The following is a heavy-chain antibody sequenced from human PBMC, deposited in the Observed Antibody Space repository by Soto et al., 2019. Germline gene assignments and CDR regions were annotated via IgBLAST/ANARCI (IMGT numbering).Heavy chain of an antibody. CDR2: IYYSGST. Sequence: PSETLSLTCTVSGGSISSYYWSWIRQPPGKGLEWIGYIYYSGSTNYNPSLKSRVTISVDTSKNQFSLKLSSVTAADTAVYYCAILKGAHVDTAMVYNYYYYGMEVWGPGTAVTVSS. CDR3: AILKGAHVDTAMVYNYYYYGMEV. D-gene: IGHD5-18*01. V-gene: IGHV4-59*01. J-gene: IGHJ6*02. CDR1: GGSISSYY.